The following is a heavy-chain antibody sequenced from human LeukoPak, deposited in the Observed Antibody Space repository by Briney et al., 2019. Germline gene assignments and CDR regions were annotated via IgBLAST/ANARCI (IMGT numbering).Heavy chain of an antibody. J-gene: IGHJ5*02. CDR3: ARDGGCSSTSCPYNWFDP. CDR2: INPNSGGT. D-gene: IGHD2-2*01. V-gene: IGHV1-2*02. Sequence: ASVKVSCKASGYTFTGYYMHWVRQAPGQGLEWMGWINPNSGGTNYAQKFQGRVTMTRDTSISTAYMELSRLRSDDTAVYYWARDGGCSSTSCPYNWFDPWGQGTLVTVSS. CDR1: GYTFTGYY.